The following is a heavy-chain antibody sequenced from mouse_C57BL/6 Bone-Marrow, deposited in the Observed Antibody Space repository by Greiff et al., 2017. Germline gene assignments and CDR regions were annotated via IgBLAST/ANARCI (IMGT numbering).Heavy chain of an antibody. V-gene: IGHV1-80*01. D-gene: IGHD1-1*01. J-gene: IGHJ2*01. CDR2: IYPGDGDT. CDR1: GYAFSSYW. CDR3: ARGDSSRYDYLGF. Sequence: VQLQQSGAELVKPGASVKISCKASGYAFSSYWMHWVKQRPGKGLEWIGQIYPGDGDTNYNGKFKGKATLTADKSSSTAYMQLSSLTSEDSAVYVYARGDSSRYDYLGFWGQGNTPPVSA.